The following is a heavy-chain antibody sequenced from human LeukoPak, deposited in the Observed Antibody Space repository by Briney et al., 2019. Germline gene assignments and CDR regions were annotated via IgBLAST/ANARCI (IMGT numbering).Heavy chain of an antibody. V-gene: IGHV1-69*13. J-gene: IGHJ4*02. CDR2: IIPIFGTA. D-gene: IGHD3-3*01. CDR1: GGTFSSYT. Sequence: GASVKVSCKASGGTFSSYTISWVRQAPGQGLEWMGGIIPIFGTANYAQKFQGRVTITADESTSTAYMELSSLRSEDTAVYYCARNDFWSGYQFDYWGQGTLVTVSS. CDR3: ARNDFWSGYQFDY.